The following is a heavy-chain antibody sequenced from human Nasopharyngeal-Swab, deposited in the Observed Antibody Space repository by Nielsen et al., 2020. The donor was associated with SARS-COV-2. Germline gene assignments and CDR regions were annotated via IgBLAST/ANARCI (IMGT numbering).Heavy chain of an antibody. CDR2: IHYSGST. D-gene: IGHD6-13*01. CDR1: GDSISSSSYH. V-gene: IGHV4-39*01. J-gene: IGHJ1*01. Sequence: SEILSLTCTVSGDSISSSSYHWGWIRQPPGKGLEWIGSIHYSGSTYYNPSLKSRVTISVDTSKNQFSLKLSSVTATDTAVYYCARQVAAAEDFQHWGQGTLVTVSS. CDR3: ARQVAAAEDFQH.